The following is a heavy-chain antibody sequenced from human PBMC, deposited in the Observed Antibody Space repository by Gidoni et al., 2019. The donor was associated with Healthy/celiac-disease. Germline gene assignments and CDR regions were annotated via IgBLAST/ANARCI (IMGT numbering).Heavy chain of an antibody. D-gene: IGHD3-22*01. CDR3: ARRDSSGYYYARTFDY. CDR2: IYYSGST. V-gene: IGHV4-39*01. CDR1: GGSISSSSYY. Sequence: QLQLQASGPGLVKPSETLSLTCTVSGGSISSSSYYWGWIRQPPGKGLEWIGSIYYSGSTYYNPSLKSRVTISVDTSKNQFSLKLSSVTAADTAVYYCARRDSSGYYYARTFDYWGQGTLVTVSS. J-gene: IGHJ4*02.